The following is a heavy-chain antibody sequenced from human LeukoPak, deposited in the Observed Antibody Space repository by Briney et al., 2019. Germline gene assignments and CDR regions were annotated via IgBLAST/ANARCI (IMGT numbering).Heavy chain of an antibody. CDR3: ARLVITTTTEFDY. Sequence: GGSLRLSCAASGFTFSSYSMNWVRQAPGKGLEWVSSISSSSSYIYYADSVKGRFTISRDNSKNTLYLQMSSLRAEDTAVYYCARLVITTTTEFDYWGQGTLVTVSS. D-gene: IGHD3-22*01. CDR2: ISSSSSYI. J-gene: IGHJ4*02. V-gene: IGHV3-21*01. CDR1: GFTFSSYS.